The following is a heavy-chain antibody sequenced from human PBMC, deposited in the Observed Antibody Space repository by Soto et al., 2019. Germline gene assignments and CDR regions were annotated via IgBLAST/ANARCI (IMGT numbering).Heavy chain of an antibody. CDR3: ARAVVVTGTYYYYNCMDV. Sequence: SETLSLTCVVSGGSIISTTYYWGWIRQPPGKGLEWIGSIYSSGATYFNPSLKSRVALSVDTSKNQFSLKLNSVTVADTAVYYCARAVVVTGTYYYYNCMDVWGQGTTVTVSS. D-gene: IGHD7-27*01. CDR2: IYSSGAT. V-gene: IGHV4-39*01. J-gene: IGHJ6*02. CDR1: GGSIISTTYY.